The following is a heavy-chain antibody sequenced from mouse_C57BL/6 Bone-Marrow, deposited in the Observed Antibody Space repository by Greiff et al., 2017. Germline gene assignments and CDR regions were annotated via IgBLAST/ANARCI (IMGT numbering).Heavy chain of an antibody. J-gene: IGHJ1*03. CDR1: GYTFTSYW. V-gene: IGHV1-69*01. Sequence: QVQLQQPGAELVMPGASVKLSCKASGYTFTSYWMHWVKQRPGQGLEWIGEIDPSDSYTNYNQKFKGKSTLTVDKSSSTAYMALSGLTSEDSAVYDGATNDYGSSDRNFDVWGTGTTVTVSS. CDR3: ATNDYGSSDRNFDV. D-gene: IGHD1-1*01. CDR2: IDPSDSYT.